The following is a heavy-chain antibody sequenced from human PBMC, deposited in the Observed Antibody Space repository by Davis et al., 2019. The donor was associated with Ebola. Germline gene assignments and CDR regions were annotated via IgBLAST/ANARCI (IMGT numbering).Heavy chain of an antibody. CDR2: VSGHNGNT. CDR3: ARDREYIYGLGAFDI. D-gene: IGHD5-18*01. CDR1: GFIFSNHA. J-gene: IGHJ3*02. Sequence: PGGSLRLSCAASGFIFSNHAMTWVRQAPGKGLEWVSIVSGHNGNTYYADSVKGRFTVSRDNSKNTLNLEMNGLRPEDTAVYYCARDREYIYGLGAFDIWGQGTTVTVSS. V-gene: IGHV3-23*01.